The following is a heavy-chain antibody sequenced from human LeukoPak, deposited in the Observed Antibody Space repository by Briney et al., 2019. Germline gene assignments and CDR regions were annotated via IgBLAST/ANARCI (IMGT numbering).Heavy chain of an antibody. Sequence: GGSLRLSCAASGFTFSSYSMNWVRQAPGKGLEWVSSISSSSSYIYYADSVKVRFTISRDNAKNSLYLQMNSLRAEDTAVYYCARDFMIAAVFDYWGQGTLVTVSS. CDR3: ARDFMIAAVFDY. D-gene: IGHD6-13*01. J-gene: IGHJ4*02. CDR2: ISSSSSYI. V-gene: IGHV3-21*01. CDR1: GFTFSSYS.